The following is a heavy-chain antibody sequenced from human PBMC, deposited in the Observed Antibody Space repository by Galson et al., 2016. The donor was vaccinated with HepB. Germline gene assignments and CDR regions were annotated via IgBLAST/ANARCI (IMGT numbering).Heavy chain of an antibody. V-gene: IGHV4-34*01. Sequence: SETLSLTCAVYGGSFSGYDWTLVRQPPGKGLDWIGEINHIGITTYNPSLRSRVTLSVDTSKNQFSLKLSPVTAADTAVYYCARHFDIISYLGGNWFDPWGQGTLVTVSS. CDR2: INHIGIT. D-gene: IGHD3-22*01. CDR3: ARHFDIISYLGGNWFDP. CDR1: GGSFSGYD. J-gene: IGHJ5*02.